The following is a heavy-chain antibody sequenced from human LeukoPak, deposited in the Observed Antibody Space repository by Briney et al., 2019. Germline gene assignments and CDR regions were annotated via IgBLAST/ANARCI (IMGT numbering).Heavy chain of an antibody. CDR2: INAGNGNT. CDR1: EYTFASYA. J-gene: IGHJ3*02. D-gene: IGHD4-17*01. V-gene: IGHV1-3*03. Sequence: ASVKVSCKASEYTFASYAIHWVRQAPGQSLEWMGWINAGNGNTKYSQEFQGRVTITRDTSATTVYMELSSLRSEDMAVYYCARDRAPKTVTSEVDAFDIWGQGTIVTVSS. CDR3: ARDRAPKTVTSEVDAFDI.